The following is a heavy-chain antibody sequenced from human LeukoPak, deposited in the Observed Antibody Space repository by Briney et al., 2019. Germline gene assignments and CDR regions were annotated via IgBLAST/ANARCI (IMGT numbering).Heavy chain of an antibody. J-gene: IGHJ4*02. CDR3: TTGGVWGSYRYLLDY. Sequence: GGSLRLSCAASGLTFSNAWMSWVRQAPGKGLEWVARIKSKTDGGATDYAAPVKGRFTISRDDSKNTLYLQMNSLKTEDTAVYYCTTGGVWGSYRYLLDYWGQGTLVTVSS. CDR1: GLTFSNAW. CDR2: IKSKTDGGAT. D-gene: IGHD3-16*02. V-gene: IGHV3-15*01.